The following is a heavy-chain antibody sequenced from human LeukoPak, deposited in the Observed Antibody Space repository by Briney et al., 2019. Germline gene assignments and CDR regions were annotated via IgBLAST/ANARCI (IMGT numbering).Heavy chain of an antibody. D-gene: IGHD1-1*01. J-gene: IGHJ4*02. CDR1: GFTFSSYE. CDR2: ISSSGSTI. V-gene: IGHV3-48*03. Sequence: GGSLRLSCAASGFTFSSYEMNWVRQAPGKGLEWVSYISSSGSTITYADSVKGRFTISRDNAKNTLDLQMNSLRAEDTAVYYCARGGWGTAIDYWAQGTLVTVSS. CDR3: ARGGWGTAIDY.